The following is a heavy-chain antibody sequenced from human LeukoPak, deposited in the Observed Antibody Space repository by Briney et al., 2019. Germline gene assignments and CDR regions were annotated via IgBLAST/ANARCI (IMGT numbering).Heavy chain of an antibody. CDR2: IIPILGIA. CDR1: GGTFSSYT. D-gene: IGHD3-10*01. V-gene: IGHV1-69*02. J-gene: IGHJ6*03. Sequence: ASVKVSCKASGGTFSSYTISWVRQAPGQGLEWMGRIIPILGIANYAQKFQGRVTITADKSTSTAYMELSSLRSEDTAVYYCARGVRGVRGVIHHYYMDVWGEGTTVTVSS. CDR3: ARGVRGVRGVIHHYYMDV.